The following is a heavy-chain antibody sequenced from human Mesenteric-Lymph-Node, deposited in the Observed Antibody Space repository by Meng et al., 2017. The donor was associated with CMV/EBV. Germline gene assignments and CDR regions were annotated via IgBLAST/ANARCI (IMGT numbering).Heavy chain of an antibody. D-gene: IGHD6-19*01. J-gene: IGHJ3*02. CDR3: ASESEYSSGWSGAFDI. V-gene: IGHV3-21*01. CDR1: GFTFSSYS. CDR2: ISSSSYI. Sequence: SLRLSCAASGFTFSSYSMNWVRQAPGKGLEWVSSISSSSYIYYADSVKGRFTISRDNAKNSLYLQMNSLRAEDTAVYYCASESEYSSGWSGAFDIWGQGTMVTVSS.